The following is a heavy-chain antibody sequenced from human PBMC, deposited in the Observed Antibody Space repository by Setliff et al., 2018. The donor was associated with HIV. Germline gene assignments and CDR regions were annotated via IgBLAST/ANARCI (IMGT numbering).Heavy chain of an antibody. J-gene: IGHJ3*02. V-gene: IGHV1-69*13. Sequence: ASVKVSCKASGDTFRSRAFNWVRQAPRQGPEWMGGIIPMFGTANYAQRFQGRVTITADESTSTAYMQLSSLRPEDTAVYFCAREGNYYYDITGYTRDAFDIWGQGTMVTVS. D-gene: IGHD3-22*01. CDR1: GDTFRSRA. CDR2: IIPMFGTA. CDR3: AREGNYYYDITGYTRDAFDI.